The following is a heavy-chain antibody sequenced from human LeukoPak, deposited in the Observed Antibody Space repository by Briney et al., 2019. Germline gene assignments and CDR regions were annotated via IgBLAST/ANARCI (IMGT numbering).Heavy chain of an antibody. D-gene: IGHD3-10*01. CDR3: ARARITMVRGVYLGGYFDY. CDR1: GYTFTSYY. V-gene: IGHV1-69*13. Sequence: SVKVSCKASGYTFTSYYMHWVRQAPGQGLEWMGGTIPIFGTANYAQKFQGRVTVTADESTSTAYMELSSLRSEDTAVYYCARARITMVRGVYLGGYFDYWGQGTLVTVSS. CDR2: TIPIFGTA. J-gene: IGHJ4*02.